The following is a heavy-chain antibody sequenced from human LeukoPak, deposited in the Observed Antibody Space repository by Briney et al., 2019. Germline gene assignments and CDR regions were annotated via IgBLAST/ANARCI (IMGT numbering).Heavy chain of an antibody. D-gene: IGHD6-13*01. J-gene: IGHJ4*02. V-gene: IGHV3-30*02. CDR3: AKSLGIAAAGIDY. CDR2: IRYDGSNK. Sequence: GGSLRPSCAASGFTFSSYGMHWVRQAPGKGLEWVAFIRYDGSNKYYADSVKGRFTISRDNSKNTLYLQMNSLRAEDMAVYYCAKSLGIAAAGIDYWGQGTLVTVSS. CDR1: GFTFSSYG.